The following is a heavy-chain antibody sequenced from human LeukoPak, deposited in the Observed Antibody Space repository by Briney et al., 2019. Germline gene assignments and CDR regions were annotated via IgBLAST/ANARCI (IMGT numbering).Heavy chain of an antibody. CDR1: GYIFSSYW. Sequence: GGSLRLSCVGSGYIFSSYWMNWVRQAPRKGLEWVANIKQDGSEKYHVDSVKGRFTISRDNAKNSLYLQMDSLRVEDTAVYYCARGRECSGTGCYLPGIYWGQEILVTVSS. J-gene: IGHJ4*02. V-gene: IGHV3-7*01. CDR2: IKQDGSEK. CDR3: ARGRECSGTGCYLPGIY. D-gene: IGHD2-2*01.